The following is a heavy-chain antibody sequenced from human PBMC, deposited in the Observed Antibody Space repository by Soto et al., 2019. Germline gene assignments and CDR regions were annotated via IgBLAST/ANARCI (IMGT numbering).Heavy chain of an antibody. CDR3: AKDRYGDYS. CDR2: ISGSGGST. CDR1: GFTFTSYA. D-gene: IGHD4-17*01. J-gene: IGHJ4*02. V-gene: IGHV3-23*01. Sequence: EVQLLESGGGLIQPGGSLRLSCAASGFTFTSYAMSWVRQAPGKGLEWVSAISGSGGSTYYANSVKGRFTISRDNSKSTLYLQMNSLRAEDRAIYYCAKDRYGDYSWGQGTLVTVSS.